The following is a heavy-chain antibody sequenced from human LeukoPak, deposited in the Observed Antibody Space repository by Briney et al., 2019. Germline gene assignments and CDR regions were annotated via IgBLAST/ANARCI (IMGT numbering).Heavy chain of an antibody. D-gene: IGHD2-15*01. J-gene: IGHJ6*02. Sequence: GGSLRLSCAASGFTFSSYSMNWVRQAPGKGLEWVSSISSSSSYIYYADSVKGRFTISRDNAKNSLYLQMNSLRAEDTAVYYCARDSRHCSGGSCSYYGMDVWGQGTTVTVSS. CDR3: ARDSRHCSGGSCSYYGMDV. CDR1: GFTFSSYS. CDR2: ISSSSSYI. V-gene: IGHV3-21*01.